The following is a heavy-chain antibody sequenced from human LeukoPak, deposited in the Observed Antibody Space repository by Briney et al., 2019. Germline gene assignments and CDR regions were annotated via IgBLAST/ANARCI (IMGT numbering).Heavy chain of an antibody. CDR3: AKAGGSGSYFGGDY. J-gene: IGHJ4*02. CDR1: GFTFSSYA. CDR2: ISGSGGST. Sequence: PGGSLRLSCAASGFTFSSYAMSWVRQAPGKGLEWVSAISGSGGSTYYADSVKGRFTIPRDNSKNTLYLQMNSLRAEDTAVYYCAKAGGSGSYFGGDYWGQGTLVTVSS. V-gene: IGHV3-23*01. D-gene: IGHD1-26*01.